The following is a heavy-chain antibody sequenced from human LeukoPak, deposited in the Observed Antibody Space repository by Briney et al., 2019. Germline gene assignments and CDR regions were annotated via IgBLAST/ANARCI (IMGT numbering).Heavy chain of an antibody. D-gene: IGHD6-19*01. CDR3: ARDHSSGWQNGFDY. CDR2: IYYSGST. J-gene: IGHJ4*02. V-gene: IGHV4-34*01. CDR1: GGSSSGYY. Sequence: SETLSLTCAVYGGSSSGYYWSWIRQPPGKGLEWIGSIYYSGSTYYNPSLKSRVTISVDTSKNQFSLKLSSVTAADTAVYYCARDHSSGWQNGFDYWGQGTLVTVSS.